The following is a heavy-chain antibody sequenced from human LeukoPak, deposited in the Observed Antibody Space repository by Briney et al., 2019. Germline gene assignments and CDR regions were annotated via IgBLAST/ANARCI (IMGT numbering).Heavy chain of an antibody. CDR1: GFTFSSYW. Sequence: GGSLRLSCAASGFTFSSYWMSWVRQAPGKGLEWVANIKQDGSEKYYVDSVKGRFTISRDNAENSLYLQMNSLRAEDTAVYYCARVEGYSSSWYSPNWFDPWGQGTLVTVSS. CDR3: ARVEGYSSSWYSPNWFDP. D-gene: IGHD6-13*01. V-gene: IGHV3-7*01. J-gene: IGHJ5*02. CDR2: IKQDGSEK.